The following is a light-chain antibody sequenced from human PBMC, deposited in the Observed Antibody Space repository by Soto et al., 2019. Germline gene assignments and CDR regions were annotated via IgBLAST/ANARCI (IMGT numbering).Light chain of an antibody. J-gene: IGKJ1*01. CDR3: QQYGSSRT. CDR2: GAS. V-gene: IGKV3-20*01. Sequence: EVVLTQSPGTLSLSPGERATLSCRASQSVSSSLAWYQQKPGQPPRLFIYGASSRATGIPDRFSGSGSGTEFTLTISRLEPEDFAVYYCQQYGSSRTFGQGTKVEIK. CDR1: QSVSSS.